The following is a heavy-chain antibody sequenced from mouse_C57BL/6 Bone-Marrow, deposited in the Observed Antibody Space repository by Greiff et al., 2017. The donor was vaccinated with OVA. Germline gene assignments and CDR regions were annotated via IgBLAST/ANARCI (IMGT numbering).Heavy chain of an antibody. V-gene: IGHV1-61*01. J-gene: IGHJ3*01. CDR2: IYPSDSET. CDR3: ARRGLRRGFAY. CDR1: GYTFTSYW. Sequence: VQLQQPGAELVRPGSSVKLSCKASGYTFTSYWMDWVKQRPGQGLEWIGNIYPSDSETHYNQKFKDKATLTVDKSSSTAYMQLSSLTSEDSAVYYCARRGLRRGFAYWAQGTLVTVSA. D-gene: IGHD2-4*01.